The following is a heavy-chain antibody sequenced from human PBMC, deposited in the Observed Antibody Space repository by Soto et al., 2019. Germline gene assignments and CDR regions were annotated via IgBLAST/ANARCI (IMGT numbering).Heavy chain of an antibody. J-gene: IGHJ4*02. V-gene: IGHV4-4*02. CDR1: SGSISSSNW. Sequence: QVELQESGPGLVKPSGTLSLPCAVSSGSISSSNWWSWVRQPPGKGLEWIGEIYHSGSTNYNPSHKSRVTISVDKSKNQFSLELSSVTAADTAVYYCARGRVGSGWKFDYWGQGTLVTVSS. CDR2: IYHSGST. CDR3: ARGRVGSGWKFDY. D-gene: IGHD6-19*01.